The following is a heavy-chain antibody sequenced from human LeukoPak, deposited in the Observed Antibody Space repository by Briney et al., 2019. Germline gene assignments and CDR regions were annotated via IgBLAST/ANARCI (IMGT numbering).Heavy chain of an antibody. D-gene: IGHD3-22*01. V-gene: IGHV3-30*14. Sequence: PGGSLRLSCAASGFTFSSYAMHWVRQAPGKGLEWVAIISYDGSNKYYTDSVKGRFTISRDNSKNTLYLQMNSLRAEDTAVYYCARVPMIELYDAFDIWGQGTMVTVSS. CDR1: GFTFSSYA. CDR3: ARVPMIELYDAFDI. J-gene: IGHJ3*02. CDR2: ISYDGSNK.